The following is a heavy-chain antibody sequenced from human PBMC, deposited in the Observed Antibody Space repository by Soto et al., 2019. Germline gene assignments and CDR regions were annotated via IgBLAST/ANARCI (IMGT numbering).Heavy chain of an antibody. J-gene: IGHJ3*01. CDR3: ARPASGGSRDAFDV. CDR1: GYKFTTFW. V-gene: IGHV5-10-1*01. Sequence: GESLKISCKASGYKFTTFWLNWVRQTPGKGLEWLGRIDPTDSFTNYSPPFEGHVTISVDRSISTAYLQWNSLQASDTAIYYCARPASGGSRDAFDVWGQGXTVPV. CDR2: IDPTDSFT. D-gene: IGHD2-15*01.